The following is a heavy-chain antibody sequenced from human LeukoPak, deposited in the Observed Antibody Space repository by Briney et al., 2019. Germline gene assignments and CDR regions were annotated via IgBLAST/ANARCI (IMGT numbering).Heavy chain of an antibody. CDR2: FDPEDGET. CDR3: ARGDIVVVPAAISLLSFDY. D-gene: IGHD2-2*01. Sequence: ASVKVSCKVSGYTLTELSMHWVRQAPGKGLKWMGGFDPEDGETIYAQKFQGRVTMTRDMSTSTVYMELSSLRSEDTAVYYCARGDIVVVPAAISLLSFDYWGQGTLVTVSS. J-gene: IGHJ4*02. V-gene: IGHV1-24*01. CDR1: GYTLTELS.